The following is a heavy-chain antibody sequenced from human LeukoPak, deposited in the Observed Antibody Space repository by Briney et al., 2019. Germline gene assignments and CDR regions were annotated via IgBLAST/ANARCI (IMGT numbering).Heavy chain of an antibody. CDR1: GASISGSNYY. CDR2: TWHSGSST. Sequence: PSQTLSLTCTVSGASISGSNYYWSWVRQPPGKGLEWIGETWHSGSSTNYNPSLKSRVTISVDKPKSQFSLKLTSVTAADTAIYYCARGNEYTWWQWSQGTLVTVSS. CDR3: ARGNEYTWWQ. J-gene: IGHJ4*02. V-gene: IGHV4-4*02. D-gene: IGHD2-15*01.